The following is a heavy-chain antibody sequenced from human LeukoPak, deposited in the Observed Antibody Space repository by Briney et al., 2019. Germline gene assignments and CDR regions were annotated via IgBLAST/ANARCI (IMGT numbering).Heavy chain of an antibody. J-gene: IGHJ4*02. CDR1: GDSITNYY. D-gene: IGHD3-10*01. Sequence: PSETLSLTCTVSGDSITNYYWNWIWQPPGKGLEWIGYIYYSGNSNYNPSLESRVTISIDTSKNQFSLRLNSVTAADTAVYYCAREMGSGIASWGQGTLVTVSS. V-gene: IGHV4-59*01. CDR2: IYYSGNS. CDR3: AREMGSGIAS.